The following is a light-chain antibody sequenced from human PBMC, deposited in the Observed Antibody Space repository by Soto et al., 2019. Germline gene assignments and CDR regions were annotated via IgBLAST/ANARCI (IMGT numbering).Light chain of an antibody. V-gene: IGKV3-11*01. CDR2: DAS. J-gene: IGKJ5*01. Sequence: EIVLTQSPGTLSLSPGERSTLSCRASQSVTTYLAWYQQKPGQAPRLLIYDASNRATGIPARFSGSGSGTDFTLTISSLQPEDFSVYFCQQRSNWPLITFGQGTDWRL. CDR1: QSVTTY. CDR3: QQRSNWPLIT.